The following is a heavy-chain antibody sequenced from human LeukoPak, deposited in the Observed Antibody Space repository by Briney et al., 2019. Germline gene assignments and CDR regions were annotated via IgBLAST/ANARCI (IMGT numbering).Heavy chain of an antibody. CDR1: GYAFTSYG. Sequence: ASVKVSCKASGYAFTSYGISRVRQAPGQGLEWMGWISAYNGNTNYAQKLQGRVTMTTDTSTSTAYMELRSLRSDATAVYYCARDPGQWPVPYYYGMDVWGQGTTVTVSS. V-gene: IGHV1-18*01. J-gene: IGHJ6*02. CDR3: ARDPGQWPVPYYYGMDV. CDR2: ISAYNGNT. D-gene: IGHD6-19*01.